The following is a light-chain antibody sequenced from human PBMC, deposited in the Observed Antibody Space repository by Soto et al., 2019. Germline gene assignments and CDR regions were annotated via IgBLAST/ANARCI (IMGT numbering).Light chain of an antibody. CDR1: QSVGSY. CDR3: QQRSNWPPKFA. V-gene: IGKV3-11*01. J-gene: IGKJ3*01. CDR2: GAS. Sequence: DIVLTQSPATLSLSPGERATLSCRASQSVGSYLAWYQQKPGQSPSLLIYGASNRATGIPARFSGNGSGTDFTLTISSLEPEDFAVYYCQQRSNWPPKFAFGPGTRVDI.